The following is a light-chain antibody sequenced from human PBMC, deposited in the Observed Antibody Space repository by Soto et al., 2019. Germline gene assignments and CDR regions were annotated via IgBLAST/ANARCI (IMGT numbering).Light chain of an antibody. J-gene: IGKJ4*01. Sequence: DIQMTQSPSSLSASVGDRVTITCQASQDISNYLAWYQQKPGRAPKLLIYLASTLQGGVPSRFSGSGSGTDFSLTISSLQPEDVATYYCQYLNSFPLTFGGGTKVDI. CDR1: QDISNY. CDR3: QYLNSFPLT. CDR2: LAS. V-gene: IGKV1-9*01.